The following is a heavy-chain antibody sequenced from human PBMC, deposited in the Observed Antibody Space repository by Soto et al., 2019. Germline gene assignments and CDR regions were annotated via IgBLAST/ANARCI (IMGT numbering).Heavy chain of an antibody. CDR2: IYYSGST. CDR1: GGSISSSY. CDR3: ARGDYYDSSGMDY. D-gene: IGHD3-22*01. J-gene: IGHJ4*02. V-gene: IGHV4-59*01. Sequence: TSETLSLTCTFSGGSISSSYWSLIRQPPGKGLEWIGYIYYSGSTNYNPSLKSRVTISVDTSKNQFSLKLSSVTAADTAVYYCARGDYYDSSGMDYWGQGTLVTVSS.